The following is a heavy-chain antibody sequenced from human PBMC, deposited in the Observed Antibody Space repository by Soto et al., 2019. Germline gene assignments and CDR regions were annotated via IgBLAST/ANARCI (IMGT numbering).Heavy chain of an antibody. Sequence: QVQLVQSGAEVEKPGSSVKVSCKSSGGTFSSYAISWVRQVPGQGVEWMGGIIPIFGKANYAQKFEGRVTITADESTSTASMELSSLRSEDTAVYYCASCERGNQLDFDYWGQGTLVTVSS. V-gene: IGHV1-69*01. D-gene: IGHD1-1*01. CDR1: GGTFSSYA. J-gene: IGHJ4*02. CDR3: ASCERGNQLDFDY. CDR2: IIPIFGKA.